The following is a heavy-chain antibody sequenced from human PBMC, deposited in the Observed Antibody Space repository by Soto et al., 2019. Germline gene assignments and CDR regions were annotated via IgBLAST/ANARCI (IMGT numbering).Heavy chain of an antibody. J-gene: IGHJ4*02. CDR3: ARNPSGVDIASTKD. CDR2: IYNDGITT. Sequence: QVQLVESGGGVVQPGRSLRLSCVVSGLIFSTQGMPWVRQAPGKGLEWVAVIYNDGITTYYANSVKGRFTISRDNSKNTLYLQMNSLRVEDTAVYYCARNPSGVDIASTKDWGQGTLVTVSS. D-gene: IGHD5-12*01. CDR1: GLIFSTQG. V-gene: IGHV3-33*01.